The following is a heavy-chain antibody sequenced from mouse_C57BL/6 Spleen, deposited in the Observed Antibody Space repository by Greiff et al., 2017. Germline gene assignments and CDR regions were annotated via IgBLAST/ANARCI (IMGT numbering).Heavy chain of an antibody. CDR2: ISSGSSTI. CDR3: ARGGGSSPDY. V-gene: IGHV5-17*01. D-gene: IGHD1-1*01. CDR1: GFTFSDYG. J-gene: IGHJ2*01. Sequence: EVHLVESGGGLVKPGGSLKLSCAASGFTFSDYGMHWVRQAPEKGLEWVAYISSGSSTIYYADTVKGRFTISRDNSKNPLFLQMTSLRSEDTAMYYCARGGGSSPDYWGQGTTLTVSS.